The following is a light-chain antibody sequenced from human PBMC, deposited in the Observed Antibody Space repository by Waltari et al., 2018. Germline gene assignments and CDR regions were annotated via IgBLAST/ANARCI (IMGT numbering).Light chain of an antibody. V-gene: IGKV1-5*03. CDR3: QQYNNAWT. Sequence: DILMTQSPSTLSASVGARVTITCRASQSIGNWLAWYQQKSGKVPKALIYKASVLASGVPSRFSGSGSETEFTLIISGLQVDDAATYYCQQYNNAWTFGQGTKVEIK. CDR1: QSIGNW. J-gene: IGKJ1*01. CDR2: KAS.